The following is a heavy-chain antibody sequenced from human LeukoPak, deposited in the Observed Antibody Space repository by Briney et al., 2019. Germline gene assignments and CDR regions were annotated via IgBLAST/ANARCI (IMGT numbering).Heavy chain of an antibody. CDR3: ARDDSSGSDY. D-gene: IGHD3-22*01. Sequence: GGSLRLSCAASGFIFSSYAMNWVRQAPGKGLEWVSSISGSGGSTYYADSVKGRFTISRDNSKNTLYLQMNSLRSDDTAVYYCARDDSSGSDYWGQGTLVTVSS. CDR2: ISGSGGST. J-gene: IGHJ4*02. V-gene: IGHV3-23*01. CDR1: GFIFSSYA.